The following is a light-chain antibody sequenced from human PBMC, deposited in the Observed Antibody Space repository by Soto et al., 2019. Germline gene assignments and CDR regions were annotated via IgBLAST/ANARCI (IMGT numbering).Light chain of an antibody. V-gene: IGKV3-15*01. CDR3: QQYNNWPQT. J-gene: IGKJ1*01. Sequence: EIVMTQSPATLSVPPGERATLSCRASQSVSTNFAWYQQKPGQAPRLLIYGASTRATAVPARFTASGSGTEFTLTISSLQSEDFAVYYCQQYNNWPQTFGQGTKVEIK. CDR2: GAS. CDR1: QSVSTN.